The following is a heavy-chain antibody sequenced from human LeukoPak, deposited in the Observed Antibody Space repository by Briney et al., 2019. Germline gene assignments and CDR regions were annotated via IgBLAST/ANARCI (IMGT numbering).Heavy chain of an antibody. J-gene: IGHJ4*02. Sequence: PGGSLRLSCAASGFTVSNNYMSWVRQAPGKGLEWVSIIYIGGSTYYADSVKGRFTISRDSSKNTLYLRMNSLRVEDTAVYYCARDRADYYFDYWGQGTLVTVSS. CDR1: GFTVSNNY. CDR3: ARDRADYYFDY. CDR2: IYIGGST. V-gene: IGHV3-66*01. D-gene: IGHD2-21*01.